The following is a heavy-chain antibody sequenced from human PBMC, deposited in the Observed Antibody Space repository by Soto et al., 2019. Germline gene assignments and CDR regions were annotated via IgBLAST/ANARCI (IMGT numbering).Heavy chain of an antibody. CDR2: TYYRSKWYN. CDR3: ARATPGVYVWGSYRSDAFDI. J-gene: IGHJ3*02. V-gene: IGHV6-1*01. CDR1: GDSVSSNSAA. Sequence: PSQTLSLTCAISGDSVSSNSAAWNCIMHSPSRFLEWLGRTYYRSKWYNDYAVSVKSRITINPDTSKNQFSLQLNSVTPEDTAVYYCARATPGVYVWGSYRSDAFDIWGQGTMVTVSS. D-gene: IGHD3-16*02.